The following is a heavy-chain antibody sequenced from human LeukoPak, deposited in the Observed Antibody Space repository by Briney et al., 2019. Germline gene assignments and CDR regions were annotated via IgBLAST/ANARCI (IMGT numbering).Heavy chain of an antibody. J-gene: IGHJ4*02. V-gene: IGHV3-23*01. CDR3: AKDSSYYDSSGYCSFDY. D-gene: IGHD3-22*01. CDR1: GFTFSSYA. Sequence: PGGSLRLSCAASGFTFSSYAMSWVRQAPGKGLEWVSAISGSGGSTYYADSVKGRFTISRDNSKNTLYLQMNSLRAEDTAVYYCAKDSSYYDSSGYCSFDYWGQGTLVTVSS. CDR2: ISGSGGST.